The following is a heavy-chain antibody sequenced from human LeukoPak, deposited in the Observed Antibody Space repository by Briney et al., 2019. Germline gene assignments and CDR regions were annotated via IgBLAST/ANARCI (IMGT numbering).Heavy chain of an antibody. D-gene: IGHD5-18*01. Sequence: GESLKISCKGSGYSFTSYWIGWVRQMPGKGLEWMGIIYPGDSDTRYSPSFQGQVTISANKSISTAYLQWSSLKASDTAMYYCARQRGYSYVVYYFGYWGQGTLVTVSS. CDR3: ARQRGYSYVVYYFGY. J-gene: IGHJ4*02. CDR1: GYSFTSYW. CDR2: IYPGDSDT. V-gene: IGHV5-51*01.